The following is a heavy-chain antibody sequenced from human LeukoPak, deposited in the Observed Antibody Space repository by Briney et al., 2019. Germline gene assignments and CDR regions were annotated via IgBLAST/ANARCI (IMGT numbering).Heavy chain of an antibody. Sequence: ASVKVSCKASGYTFTSYAMNWVRQAPGQGLEWMGWINTNTGNPTYAQGFTGRFVFSLDTSVSTAYLQISSLKAEDTAVYYCARDTLWFGESDDLFDYWGQGTLVTVSS. D-gene: IGHD3-10*01. CDR3: ARDTLWFGESDDLFDY. V-gene: IGHV7-4-1*02. CDR1: GYTFTSYA. J-gene: IGHJ4*02. CDR2: INTNTGNP.